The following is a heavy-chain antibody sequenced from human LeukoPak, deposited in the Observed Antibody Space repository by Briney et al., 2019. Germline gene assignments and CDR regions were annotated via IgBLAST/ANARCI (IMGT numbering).Heavy chain of an antibody. CDR1: GFSISAYW. CDR3: ARDLVVVGSSFSYGMDV. Sequence: GGSLRLSCAASGFSISAYWMSWVRQAPGKGLEWVANINQDGSDKYSVDSVKGRFTISRDDAKNSLYLEMNSLRADDTAVYYCARDLVVVGSSFSYGMDVWGQGTTVTVSS. J-gene: IGHJ6*02. CDR2: INQDGSDK. D-gene: IGHD2-15*01. V-gene: IGHV3-7*01.